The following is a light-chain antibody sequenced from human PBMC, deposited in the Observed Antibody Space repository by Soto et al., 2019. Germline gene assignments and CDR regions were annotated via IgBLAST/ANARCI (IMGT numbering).Light chain of an antibody. CDR3: SSYAGSNNYV. J-gene: IGLJ1*01. V-gene: IGLV1-40*01. CDR2: GNS. Sequence: QSVLTQPPSVSGAPGQRVTISCTGSSSNIGAHYDVHWYQQLPGTAPKLLIYGNSKRPSGVPDRFSGSKSGNTASLTVSGLQAEDEADYYCSSYAGSNNYVFGTGTKVTVL. CDR1: SSNIGAHYD.